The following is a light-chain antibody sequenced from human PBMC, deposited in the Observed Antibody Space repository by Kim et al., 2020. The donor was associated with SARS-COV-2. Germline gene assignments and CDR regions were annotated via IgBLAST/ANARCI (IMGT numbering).Light chain of an antibody. V-gene: IGKV1-9*01. CDR3: QQLNSYPRLT. CDR1: QGVSSH. CDR2: AAS. J-gene: IGKJ4*01. Sequence: SGRDRVTFTCRASQGVSSHLAWYQQKPGKAPKLLIYAASTLQSGVPSRFSGSGSGTEFTLTISSLQPEDFATYYCQQLNSYPRLTFGGGTKVDIK.